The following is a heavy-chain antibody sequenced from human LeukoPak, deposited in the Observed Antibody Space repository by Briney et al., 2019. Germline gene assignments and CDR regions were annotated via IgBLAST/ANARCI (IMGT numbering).Heavy chain of an antibody. Sequence: PLETLSLTCTISGGSLSNYYWTWIRQPPGGGVEWSWFIYDTVGADYNPSPKTRVTLSVDRSNNQFSLKLTSMTAADTAVDYCARQNREVATIQIEYWGQGTLVTVS. J-gene: IGHJ4*02. D-gene: IGHD5-24*01. V-gene: IGHV4-59*08. CDR2: IYDTVGA. CDR1: GGSLSNYY. CDR3: ARQNREVATIQIEY.